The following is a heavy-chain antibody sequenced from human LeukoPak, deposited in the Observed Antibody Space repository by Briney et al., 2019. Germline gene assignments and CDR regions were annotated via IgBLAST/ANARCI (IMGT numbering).Heavy chain of an antibody. CDR1: GYSFTTYG. V-gene: IGHV1-18*01. CDR3: ARDREVVVVPAAIIALGYYYYGMDV. J-gene: IGHJ6*02. Sequence: ASVKVSCKTSGYSFTTYGISWVRQAPGQGLEWMGWISAYNSNTNYAQKLQGRVTMTTDTSTSTAYMELRSLRSDDTAVYYCARDREVVVVPAAIIALGYYYYGMDVWGQGTTVTVSS. CDR2: ISAYNSNT. D-gene: IGHD2-2*02.